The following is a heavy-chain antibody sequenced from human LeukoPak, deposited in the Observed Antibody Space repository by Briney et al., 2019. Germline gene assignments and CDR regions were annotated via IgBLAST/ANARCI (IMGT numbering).Heavy chain of an antibody. J-gene: IGHJ4*02. CDR3: ARGWLWPPYYFDY. V-gene: IGHV4-34*01. CDR1: GGSFSGYY. Sequence: SETLSLTCAVYGGSFSGYYWSWIRQPPGKGLEWIGEINHSGSTNYNPSLKSRVTISVDTSKNQFSLKLSSVTAADTAVYYCARGWLWPPYYFDYWGQGTLVTVSS. CDR2: INHSGST. D-gene: IGHD5-18*01.